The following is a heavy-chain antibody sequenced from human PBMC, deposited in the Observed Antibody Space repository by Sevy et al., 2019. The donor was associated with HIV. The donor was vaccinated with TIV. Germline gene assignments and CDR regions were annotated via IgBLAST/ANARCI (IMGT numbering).Heavy chain of an antibody. V-gene: IGHV3-13*05. J-gene: IGHJ6*03. CDR3: ARGQREKYYYDSSGYFYYYYYMDV. CDR1: GFTFSSYD. Sequence: GGSLRLSCAASGFTFSSYDMHWVRQATGKGLEWVSAIGTAGDPYYPGSVKGRFTISRENAKNSLYLLMNSLRAGDTAVYYCARGQREKYYYDSSGYFYYYYYMDVWGKGTTVTVSS. CDR2: IGTAGDP. D-gene: IGHD3-22*01.